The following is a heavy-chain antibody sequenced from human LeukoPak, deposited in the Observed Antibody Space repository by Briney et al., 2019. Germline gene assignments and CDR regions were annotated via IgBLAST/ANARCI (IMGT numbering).Heavy chain of an antibody. V-gene: IGHV3-21*01. J-gene: IGHJ6*03. Sequence: GSLRLSCAASGFTFSSYSMNWARQAPGKGLEWVSSISSSSSYIYYADSVKGRFTISRDNAKNSLYLQMNSLRAEDTAVYYCARDINYYYYYMDVWGKGTTVTVSS. CDR2: ISSSSSYI. CDR1: GFTFSSYS. CDR3: ARDINYYYYYMDV.